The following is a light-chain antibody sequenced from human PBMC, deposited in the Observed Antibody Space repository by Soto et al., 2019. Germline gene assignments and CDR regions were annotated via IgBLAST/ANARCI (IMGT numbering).Light chain of an antibody. Sequence: QSVLTQPPSASGTPGQRVTISCSGTSFNIGRNPVNWFQQLPGTAPKLLIYTNYQRPSGVADRFSGSRSGTSASLAIIGRQSDDEGEYYCAAWDDSLNGWVFGGRTKLTVL. CDR1: SFNIGRNP. CDR2: TNY. J-gene: IGLJ3*02. CDR3: AAWDDSLNGWV. V-gene: IGLV1-44*01.